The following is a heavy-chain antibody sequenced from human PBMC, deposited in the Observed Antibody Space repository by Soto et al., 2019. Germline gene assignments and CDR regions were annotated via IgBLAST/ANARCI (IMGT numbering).Heavy chain of an antibody. D-gene: IGHD6-13*01. V-gene: IGHV3-33*06. J-gene: IGHJ6*02. CDR3: AKDAAAGPYYYYGMDV. Sequence: GGSLRLSCAASGFTFSSYGMHWVRQAPGKGLEWVAVIWSDGSNKYYADSMKGRFTISRDNSKNTLYLQMNSLRAEDTAVYYCAKDAAAGPYYYYGMDVWGQGTTVTVSS. CDR2: IWSDGSNK. CDR1: GFTFSSYG.